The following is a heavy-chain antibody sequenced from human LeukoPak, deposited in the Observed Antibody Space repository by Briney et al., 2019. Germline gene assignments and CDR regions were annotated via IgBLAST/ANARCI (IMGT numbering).Heavy chain of an antibody. J-gene: IGHJ4*02. CDR1: GGTFSSYA. D-gene: IGHD3-10*01. CDR2: IIPIFGTA. CDR3: AREGAYGEIGVDY. Sequence: SVKVSCKASGGTFSSYAISWVRQAPGQGLEWMGGIIPIFGTANYAQKFQGRVTITADKSTSTAYMELSSLRSEDTAVYYCAREGAYGEIGVDYWGQGTLVTVSS. V-gene: IGHV1-69*06.